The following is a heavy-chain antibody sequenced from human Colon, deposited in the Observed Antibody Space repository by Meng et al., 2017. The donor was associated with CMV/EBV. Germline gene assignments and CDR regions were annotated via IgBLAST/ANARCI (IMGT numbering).Heavy chain of an antibody. CDR3: VRESWYFDF. Sequence: SGTVVYNPGATVKVPCKPSGHTFTAIHLHCVRQPPGQGLEWMGWIYPQDGGTYFAQKFQDRVTLTRDTSITTAYMELSGLTSDDTAIYYCVRESWYFDFWGEGTLVTVSS. D-gene: IGHD6-13*01. CDR2: IYPQDGGT. V-gene: IGHV1-2*02. J-gene: IGHJ4*02. CDR1: GHTFTAIH.